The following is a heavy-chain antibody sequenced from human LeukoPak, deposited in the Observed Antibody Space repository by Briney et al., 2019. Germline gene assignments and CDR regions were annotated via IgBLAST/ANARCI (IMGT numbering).Heavy chain of an antibody. CDR3: AKMEEGFCSGGSCSYSFDY. CDR2: IFDNGGST. D-gene: IGHD2-15*01. CDR1: GFTFSSHH. J-gene: IGHJ4*02. Sequence: GGSLRLSCAASGFTFSSHHMTWVRQAPGKGLEWVSAIFDNGGSTYYADPVKGRFTIARDNSKNTVYLQMNGLGTEDTAVYYYAKMEEGFCSGGSCSYSFDYWGQGTLVTVSS. V-gene: IGHV3-23*01.